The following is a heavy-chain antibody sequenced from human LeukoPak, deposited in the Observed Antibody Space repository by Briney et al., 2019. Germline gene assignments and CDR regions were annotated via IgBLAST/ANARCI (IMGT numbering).Heavy chain of an antibody. J-gene: IGHJ6*02. V-gene: IGHV1-24*01. CDR3: TTCLNGAGQPVAIYYYGMDV. CDR2: FDPEDGQT. CDR1: GYTLTEMS. D-gene: IGHD2-2*01. Sequence: ASVKVSCKVSGYTLTEMSIHWVRQAPGGALEWMGGFDPEDGQTVYAPKFQGRVTMTEDTSADTAYMELSSLRSEDTAVYYCTTCLNGAGQPVAIYYYGMDVWGQGTTVTVSS.